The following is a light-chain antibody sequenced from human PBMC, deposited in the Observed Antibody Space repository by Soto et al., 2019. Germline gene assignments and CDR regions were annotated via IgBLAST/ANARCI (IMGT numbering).Light chain of an antibody. Sequence: DIVMTQSPDSLAVSLGERATINCKSSQRVLYSSNNKNYLAWYQQKPGQPPKLLIYWAYTRESGVPDRVSCSGSGPDFSLTISSLQAEDVAVYYCQQYYSTPWTFGQGTKVEIK. V-gene: IGKV4-1*01. J-gene: IGKJ1*01. CDR3: QQYYSTPWT. CDR2: WAY. CDR1: QRVLYSSNNKNY.